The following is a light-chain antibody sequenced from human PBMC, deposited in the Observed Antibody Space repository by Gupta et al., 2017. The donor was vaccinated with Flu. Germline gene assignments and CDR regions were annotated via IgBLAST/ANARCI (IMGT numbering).Light chain of an antibody. Sequence: PGEPASISFSSSQSRLHSNGYNYSDWHLQKGGQTPHLLIYLCSMRASGLPDRFSGRSSGTDITLKISMMDAEDVMVYNCRQSLQTGWTFGQGTKIDIK. J-gene: IGKJ2*01. CDR1: QSRLHSNGYNY. V-gene: IGKV2-28*01. CDR3: RQSLQTGWT. CDR2: LCS.